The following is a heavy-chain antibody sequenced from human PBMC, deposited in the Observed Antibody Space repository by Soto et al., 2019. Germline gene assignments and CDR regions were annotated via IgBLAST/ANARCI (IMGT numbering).Heavy chain of an antibody. CDR2: INAGNGNT. Sequence: ASVKVSCKASGYTFTSYAMHWVRQAPGQRLEWMGWINAGNGNTKYSQKFQGRVTINRETSASTAYMELSSLRSEDTVAYYCARAGSDIVVVPAAISVSLPLDYWGQGTLVTVSS. V-gene: IGHV1-3*01. CDR1: GYTFTSYA. D-gene: IGHD2-2*01. J-gene: IGHJ4*02. CDR3: ARAGSDIVVVPAAISVSLPLDY.